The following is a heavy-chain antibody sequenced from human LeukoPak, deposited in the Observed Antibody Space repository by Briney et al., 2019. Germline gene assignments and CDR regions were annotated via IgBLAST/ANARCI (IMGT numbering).Heavy chain of an antibody. CDR2: IYYSGST. CDR3: ARGRYGFFDY. CDR1: GGSISSGGYY. V-gene: IGHV4-31*03. J-gene: IGHJ4*01. Sequence: WQTLCLTCTVSGGSISSGGYYWSWIRQHPGKGLEWIGYIYYSGSTYYNPSLKSRVTISVDTSKNQFSLKLSSVTAADTAVYYCARGRYGFFDYWGHGTLVTVSS. D-gene: IGHD4-17*01.